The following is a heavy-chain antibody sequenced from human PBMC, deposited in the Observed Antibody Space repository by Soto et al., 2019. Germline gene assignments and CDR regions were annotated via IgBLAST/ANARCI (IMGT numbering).Heavy chain of an antibody. CDR3: ASLGIAARQNYYYPMDV. CDR2: IYPGDSYT. J-gene: IGHJ6*02. Sequence: GESLKISCKGPGYSFTGYWIGWVLQMPGKGLEWMGSIYPGDSYTKYSPSFQGQVTISADKSISTAYLQWSILKASDTAMYYFASLGIAARQNYYYPMDVWGQGTTVTVSS. V-gene: IGHV5-51*01. D-gene: IGHD6-6*01. CDR1: GYSFTGYW.